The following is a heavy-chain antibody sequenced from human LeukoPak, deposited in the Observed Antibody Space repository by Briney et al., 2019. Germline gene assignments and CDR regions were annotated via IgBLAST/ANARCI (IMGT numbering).Heavy chain of an antibody. D-gene: IGHD6-19*01. CDR3: ARAATVIAVADY. Sequence: GGSLRLSCAASGFTFSSYAMSWVRQAPGKGLEWVSAISGSGGSTYYADSVKGRFTISRDNAKNSLYLQMNSLRAEDTAVYYCARAATVIAVADYWGQGTLVTVSS. CDR2: ISGSGGST. J-gene: IGHJ4*02. CDR1: GFTFSSYA. V-gene: IGHV3-23*01.